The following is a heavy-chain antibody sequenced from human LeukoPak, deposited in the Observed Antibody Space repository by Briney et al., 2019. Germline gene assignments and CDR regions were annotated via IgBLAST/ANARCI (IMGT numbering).Heavy chain of an antibody. J-gene: IGHJ4*02. CDR1: GFTFSTYA. Sequence: GGSLRLSCAASGFTFSTYAMSWVRQAPGKGLEWVSAITDSGGHTYYADSVKGRFTISRDNSKNTLYLQMNSLRAEDTAVYYCASTPHGYSSSWYYFDYWGQGTLVTVTP. V-gene: IGHV3-23*01. CDR3: ASTPHGYSSSWYYFDY. CDR2: ITDSGGHT. D-gene: IGHD6-13*01.